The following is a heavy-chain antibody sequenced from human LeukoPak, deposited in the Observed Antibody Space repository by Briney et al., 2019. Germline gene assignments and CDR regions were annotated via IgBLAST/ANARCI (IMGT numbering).Heavy chain of an antibody. V-gene: IGHV1-46*01. Sequence: GASVKVSCKASGYTFINYYIHWVRQAPGQGLEWMGIINPSGGIPSYAPNFQGRVTMTRDTSTNTVYMELSSLRSEDTAVYYCARRGSCFGCSCSLDYWGQGTLVTVSS. CDR3: ARRGSCFGCSCSLDY. D-gene: IGHD6-13*01. J-gene: IGHJ4*02. CDR2: INPSGGIP. CDR1: GYTFINYY.